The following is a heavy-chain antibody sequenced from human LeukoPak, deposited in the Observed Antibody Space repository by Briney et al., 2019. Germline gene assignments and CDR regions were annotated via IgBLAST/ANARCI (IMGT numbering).Heavy chain of an antibody. CDR2: ISSSGSTI. J-gene: IGHJ4*02. CDR3: VKAALRYFDWSPDY. V-gene: IGHV3-48*03. D-gene: IGHD3-9*01. Sequence: GGSLRLSCAASGFTFSSYEMNWVRQAPGKGLEWVSYISSSGSTIYYADSVKGRFTISRDNSKNTLYLQMSSLRAEDMAVYYCVKAALRYFDWSPDYWGQGTLVTVSS. CDR1: GFTFSSYE.